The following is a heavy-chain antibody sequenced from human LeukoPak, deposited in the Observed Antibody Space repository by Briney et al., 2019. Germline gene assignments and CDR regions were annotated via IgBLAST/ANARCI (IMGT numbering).Heavy chain of an antibody. D-gene: IGHD1-26*01. CDR1: GGSFSGYY. J-gene: IGHJ6*02. V-gene: IGHV4-34*01. Sequence: SETLSLTCAVYGGSFSGYYWSWIRQPPGKGLEWIGEINHSGSTNYNPSLKSRVTISVDTSKNQFSLKLSSVTAADTAVYYCARQQWEQQGRDYYFNGLDVWGPGTTVIVSS. CDR2: INHSGST. CDR3: ARQQWEQQGRDYYFNGLDV.